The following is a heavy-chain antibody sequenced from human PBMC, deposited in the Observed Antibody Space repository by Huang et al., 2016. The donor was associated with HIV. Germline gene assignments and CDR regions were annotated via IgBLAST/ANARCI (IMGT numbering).Heavy chain of an antibody. Sequence: QVQLQQWGAGLLKPSETLALTCAVYGESLGTYYWAWIRRPPGKGLQWIGEVNDGGDINYNPSRGSRVTISVDTSRNQVSLTLTSMTAADTATYYCARRFRVAATRKWFDPWGQGTLVIVSS. J-gene: IGHJ5*02. D-gene: IGHD3-10*01. CDR2: VNDGGDI. CDR1: GESLGTYY. CDR3: ARRFRVAATRKWFDP. V-gene: IGHV4-34*01.